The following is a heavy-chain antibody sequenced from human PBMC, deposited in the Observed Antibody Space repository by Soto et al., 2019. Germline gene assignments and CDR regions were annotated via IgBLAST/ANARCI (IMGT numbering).Heavy chain of an antibody. CDR3: AKEDRPFKSFGVAPPDY. D-gene: IGHD3-3*01. CDR1: GFTFSSYA. V-gene: IGHV3-23*01. CDR2: ISGSGGST. Sequence: GGSLRLSCAASGFTFSSYAMSWVRQAPGKGLEWVSAISGSGGSTYYADSVKGRFTISRDNSKNTLYLQMNSLRAEDTAVYYCAKEDRPFKSFGVAPPDYWGQGTLVTVSS. J-gene: IGHJ4*02.